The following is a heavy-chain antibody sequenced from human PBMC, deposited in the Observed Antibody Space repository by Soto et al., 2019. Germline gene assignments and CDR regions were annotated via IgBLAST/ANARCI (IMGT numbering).Heavy chain of an antibody. V-gene: IGHV4-59*01. J-gene: IGHJ5*02. CDR2: IYYSGSA. CDR3: ARAYSSGWYLNWFDP. D-gene: IGHD6-19*01. Sequence: PSETLSLTCTVSGGSMSSFYWSWIRQPPGKGLEWIGSIYYSGSANYNPSLKGRVTISVDTSKNQFSLKLSSVTAADTAVYYCARAYSSGWYLNWFDPWGQGTLVTVSS. CDR1: GGSMSSFY.